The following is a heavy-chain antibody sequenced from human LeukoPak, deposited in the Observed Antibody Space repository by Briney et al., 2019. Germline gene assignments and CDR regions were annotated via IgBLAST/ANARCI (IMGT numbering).Heavy chain of an antibody. V-gene: IGHV3-30*14. D-gene: IGHD3-22*01. CDR1: GFTFSSYA. Sequence: PGRSLRLSCAASGFTFSSYAMHWVRQAPGKGLEWVAVISYDGSNKYYADSVKGRFTISRDNSKNTLYLQMSSLRAEDTAVYYCVKDRQFRYYDSSGYYDYCFDFWGQGTLVTVSS. CDR2: ISYDGSNK. CDR3: VKDRQFRYYDSSGYYDYCFDF. J-gene: IGHJ4*02.